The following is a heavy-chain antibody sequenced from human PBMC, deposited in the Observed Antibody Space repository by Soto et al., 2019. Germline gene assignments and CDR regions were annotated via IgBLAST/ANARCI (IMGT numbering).Heavy chain of an antibody. Sequence: QITLKESGPTLVKPTQTLTLTCTFSGFSLSTSGVGVAWIRQPPGKALEWLALIYWDDDKRYSPSLKSRLTITKDTTKNQVVLTMTKMDPVDTATYYCAHGTEKFDPWGQGTLVTVSS. CDR2: IYWDDDK. J-gene: IGHJ5*02. V-gene: IGHV2-5*02. CDR3: AHGTEKFDP. CDR1: GFSLSTSGVG.